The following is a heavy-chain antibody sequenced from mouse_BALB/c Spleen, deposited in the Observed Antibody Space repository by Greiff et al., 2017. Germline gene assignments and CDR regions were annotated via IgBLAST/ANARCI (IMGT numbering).Heavy chain of an antibody. D-gene: IGHD2-3*01. J-gene: IGHJ3*01. CDR2: IWGDRST. V-gene: IGHV2-6-7*01. Sequence: VKLMESGPGLVAPSQSLSITCTVSGFSLTGYGVNWVRQPPGKGLEWLGMIWGDRSTDYNSALKSRLSISKDNSKSQVFLKMNSLQTDDTARYYCARDKEDDGYYWFAYWGQGTLVTVSA. CDR3: ARDKEDDGYYWFAY. CDR1: GFSLTGYG.